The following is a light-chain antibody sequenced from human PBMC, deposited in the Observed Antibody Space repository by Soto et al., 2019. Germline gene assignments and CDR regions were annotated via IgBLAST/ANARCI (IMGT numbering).Light chain of an antibody. CDR3: QHRSNWPT. CDR2: DAS. CDR1: QSVRSHY. V-gene: IGKV3-11*01. Sequence: ENVFTQSPGTLSLSPGERATLSCRASQSVRSHYLAWYQQKPGQAPRLLMYDASNSATGIPAKCSGSWSGTDFTLTITSLEPEDFAVYYCQHRSNWPTFGQGTRLEIK. J-gene: IGKJ5*01.